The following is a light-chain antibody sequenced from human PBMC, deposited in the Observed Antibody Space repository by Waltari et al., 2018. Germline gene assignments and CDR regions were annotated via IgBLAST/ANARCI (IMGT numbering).Light chain of an antibody. V-gene: IGLV4-69*01. J-gene: IGLJ3*02. CDR1: SGHSSNI. Sequence: QLVLTQSPSASASLGASVKLTCTLSSGHSSNIVAWLQQQPGKGPRFLMKVNSDGSHTKGDEIPDRFSGSSSGAKRYLTISNVQSEDEAEYFCETGGHGTWVFGGGTKLNVL. CDR2: VNSDGSH. CDR3: ETGGHGTWV.